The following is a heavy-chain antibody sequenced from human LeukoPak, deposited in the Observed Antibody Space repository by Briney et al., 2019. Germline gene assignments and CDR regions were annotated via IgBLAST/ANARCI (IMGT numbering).Heavy chain of an antibody. V-gene: IGHV1-18*01. Sequence: ASVKVSCKASGYTFTSSGISWVRQAPGQGLEWMGWISAYNGNTNYAQKLQGRVTMTTDTSTSAAYMELRSLRSDDTAVYYCARDVSMIRSLDYWGQGTLVTVSS. J-gene: IGHJ4*02. CDR3: ARDVSMIRSLDY. CDR2: ISAYNGNT. D-gene: IGHD3-22*01. CDR1: GYTFTSSG.